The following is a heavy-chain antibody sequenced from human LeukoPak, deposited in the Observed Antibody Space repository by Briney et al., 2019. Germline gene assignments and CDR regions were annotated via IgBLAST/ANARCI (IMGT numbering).Heavy chain of an antibody. J-gene: IGHJ3*02. CDR2: ISYDGSNK. CDR3: AREAAVIGAFDI. D-gene: IGHD2-21*01. CDR1: GFTFSSYA. Sequence: GGSLRLSCAASGFTFSSYAMHWVRQAPGKGLEWVAVISYDGSNKYYADSVKGRFTISRDNSKNTLYLQMNSLRAEDTAVYYCAREAAVIGAFDIWGQGTMVTVSS. V-gene: IGHV3-30*14.